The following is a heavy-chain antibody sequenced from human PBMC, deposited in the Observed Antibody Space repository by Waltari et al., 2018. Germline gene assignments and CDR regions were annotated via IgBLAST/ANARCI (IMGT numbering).Heavy chain of an antibody. D-gene: IGHD6-13*01. V-gene: IGHV4-4*07. CDR1: GGSISSYY. Sequence: QVQLQESSPGLVKPSEPLSLTCTVSGGSISSYYWSWLRQPAGKGLALIGRIYTSGTTNYNPSLKSRVTISVDKSKNQFSLKLSSVTAADTAVYYCARSEQLGLDYWGQGTLVTVSS. J-gene: IGHJ4*02. CDR3: ARSEQLGLDY. CDR2: IYTSGTT.